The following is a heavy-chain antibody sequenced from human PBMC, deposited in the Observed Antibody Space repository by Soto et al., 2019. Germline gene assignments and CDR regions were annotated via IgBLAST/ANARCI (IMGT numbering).Heavy chain of an antibody. CDR3: SRDIMVRGVIFWAFDI. CDR1: GLNFSDYS. Sequence: XASQTLTWAASGLNFSDYSLTWNRPAPGKGLAWVSYISRSGSTIYYADSVKGRFTISRDNAKNSLYLQMNSLRTEDTAVYYCSRDIMVRGVIFWAFDIWGQGTMVTVSS. J-gene: IGHJ3*02. D-gene: IGHD3-10*01. V-gene: IGHV3-11*01. CDR2: ISRSGSTI.